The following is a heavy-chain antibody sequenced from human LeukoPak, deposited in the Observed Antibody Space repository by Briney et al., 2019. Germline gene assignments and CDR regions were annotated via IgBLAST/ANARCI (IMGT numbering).Heavy chain of an antibody. J-gene: IGHJ4*02. CDR1: GFTFDDYA. D-gene: IGHD6-19*01. CDR2: ISWNSGSI. Sequence: GGSLRLSCAASGFTFDDYAMHWVRQAPGKGLEWVSGISWNSGSIGYADSEKGRFTISRDNAKNSLYLQMNSLRAEDTALYYCAKGQQWLPHWGQGTLVTVSS. CDR3: AKGQQWLPH. V-gene: IGHV3-9*01.